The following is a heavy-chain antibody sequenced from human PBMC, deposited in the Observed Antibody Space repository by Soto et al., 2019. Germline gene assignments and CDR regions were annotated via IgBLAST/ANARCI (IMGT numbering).Heavy chain of an antibody. Sequence: QVQLVESGGGVVQPGRSLRLSCAASGFTFSSYGRHWVRQAPGKGLEWVAVISYDGSNKYYADSVKGRFTISRDNSKNTLYLKMNSLRAEDTGVYYCARKARSDDLGTFDYWGQGTLVTVSS. CDR3: ARKARSDDLGTFDY. D-gene: IGHD3-3*01. J-gene: IGHJ4*02. V-gene: IGHV3-30*03. CDR2: ISYDGSNK. CDR1: GFTFSSYG.